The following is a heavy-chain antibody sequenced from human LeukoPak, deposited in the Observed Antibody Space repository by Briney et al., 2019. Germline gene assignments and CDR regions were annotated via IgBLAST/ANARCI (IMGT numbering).Heavy chain of an antibody. CDR3: AAVRAGRAVWGAFDI. CDR1: GYTITSYY. Sequence: ASVKVSCKASGYTITSYYMHWVRQAPGQGLEWMGIINPSAGTTNYAQKFQERVTITRDMSTSTAYMELSSLRSEDTAVYYCAAVRAGRAVWGAFDIWGQGTMVTVSS. V-gene: IGHV1-46*01. CDR2: INPSAGTT. J-gene: IGHJ3*02. D-gene: IGHD3-10*01.